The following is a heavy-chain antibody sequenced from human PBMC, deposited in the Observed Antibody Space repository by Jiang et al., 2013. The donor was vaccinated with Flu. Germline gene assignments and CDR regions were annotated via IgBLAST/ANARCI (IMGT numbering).Heavy chain of an antibody. J-gene: IGHJ3*02. CDR3: ARDSGTYALDAFDM. V-gene: IGHV1-18*01. Sequence: GAEVKKPGASVKVSCKASGFTFTSFGISWVRQAPGQGLEWMGWISGYDGHTNYAQKFQGRLTMTTDKSTSTAYMELRSLKSDDTAVYSRARDSGTYALDAFDMWGQGTMVIVSS. CDR2: ISGYDGHT. D-gene: IGHD1-26*01. CDR1: GFTFTSFG.